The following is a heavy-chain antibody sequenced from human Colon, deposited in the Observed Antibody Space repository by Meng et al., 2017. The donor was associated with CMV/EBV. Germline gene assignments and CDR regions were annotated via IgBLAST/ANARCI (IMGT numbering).Heavy chain of an antibody. CDR1: GFTFSSYA. Sequence: GESLKISCAASGFTFSSYAMTWVRQAPGKGLEWVSAISAGGGSTFYADSVKGRYTISRDNSKNTLYLQMNSLRAEDTAVYYCAKSRGYTVTALSPLDSWGQGTLVTVSS. CDR3: AKSRGYTVTALSPLDS. D-gene: IGHD2-21*02. J-gene: IGHJ4*02. CDR2: ISAGGGST. V-gene: IGHV3-23*01.